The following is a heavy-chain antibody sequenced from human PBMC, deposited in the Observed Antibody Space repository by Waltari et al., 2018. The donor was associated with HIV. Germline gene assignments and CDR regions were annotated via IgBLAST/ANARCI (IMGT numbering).Heavy chain of an antibody. CDR1: EFTFNNYA. CDR2: RSGSGGTT. J-gene: IGHJ4*02. Sequence: EALLLESGGDVVQPGGSLRLSCVASEFTFNNYAMSWVRQAPGKGLEWVSSRSGSGGTTYYADSVKGRFTVSRDNSKNTMYLQMNSLRAGDTAIYYCAKSYGDYLRRYFFDYWGQGTLVTVSS. D-gene: IGHD4-17*01. CDR3: AKSYGDYLRRYFFDY. V-gene: IGHV3-23*01.